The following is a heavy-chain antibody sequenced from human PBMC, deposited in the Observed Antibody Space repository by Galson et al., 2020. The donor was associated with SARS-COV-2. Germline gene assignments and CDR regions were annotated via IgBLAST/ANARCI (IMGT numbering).Heavy chain of an antibody. D-gene: IGHD5-12*01. J-gene: IGHJ5*02. CDR2: IYHSGST. Sequence: SQTLSLTCTVSGYSISSGYYWGWIRQPPGKGLEWIGSIYHSGSTYYNPSLKSRVTISVDTSKNQFSLKLSSVTAADTAVYYCARDRDGYDSYWFDPWGQGTLVTVSS. CDR3: ARDRDGYDSYWFDP. CDR1: GYSISSGYY. V-gene: IGHV4-38-2*02.